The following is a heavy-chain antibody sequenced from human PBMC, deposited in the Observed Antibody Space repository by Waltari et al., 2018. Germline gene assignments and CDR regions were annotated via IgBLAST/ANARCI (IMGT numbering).Heavy chain of an antibody. Sequence: QVQLQESGPGLVKPSETLSLTCTASGGSLSSYYWSWIRQPPGKGLEWIGYIYYSGITHYNPTLKSRVTISVDTSKNQFSLKLSSVTAADTAVYYCARVRYGDYEGAFDIWGQGTMVTVSS. J-gene: IGHJ3*02. CDR2: IYYSGIT. CDR1: GGSLSSYY. CDR3: ARVRYGDYEGAFDI. V-gene: IGHV4-59*01. D-gene: IGHD4-17*01.